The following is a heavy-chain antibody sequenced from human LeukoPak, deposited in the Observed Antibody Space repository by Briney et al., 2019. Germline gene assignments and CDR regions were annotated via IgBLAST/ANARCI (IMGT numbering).Heavy chain of an antibody. CDR3: ARDRPPLIDY. D-gene: IGHD6-6*01. J-gene: IGHJ4*02. CDR2: IYYSGST. CDR1: GGSISSGGYY. Sequence: PSETLSLTCTVSGGSISSGGYYWSWIRQHPGKGLEWNGFIYYSGSTYYNPSLKSRVTISVDTSKNQFSLKLSSVTAADTAVYYCARDRPPLIDYWGQGTLVTVSS. V-gene: IGHV4-31*03.